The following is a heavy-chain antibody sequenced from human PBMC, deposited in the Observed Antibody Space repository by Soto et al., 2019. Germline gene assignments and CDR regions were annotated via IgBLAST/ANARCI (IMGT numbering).Heavy chain of an antibody. V-gene: IGHV4-39*01. D-gene: IGHD6-13*01. CDR3: ASWIAAAGGTYFDY. J-gene: IGHJ4*02. CDR1: GGSISSSSYY. CDR2: IYYSGST. Sequence: SETLSLTCTVSGGSISSSSYYWGWIRQPPGKGLEWIGSIYYSGSTYYNPSLKSRVTISVDTSKNQFSLKLSSVTAADTAVYYCASWIAAAGGTYFDYWGQGTLVTVYS.